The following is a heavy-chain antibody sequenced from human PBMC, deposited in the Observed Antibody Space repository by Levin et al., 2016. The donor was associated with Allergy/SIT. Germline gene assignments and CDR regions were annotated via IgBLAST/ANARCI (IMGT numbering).Heavy chain of an antibody. D-gene: IGHD3-22*01. CDR1: GYTLTELS. Sequence: ASVKVSCKVSGYTLTELSMHWVRQAPGKGLEWMGGFDPEDGETIYAQKFQGRVTMTEDTSTDTAYMELSSLRSEDTAVYYCATDTYYDSSGYGTLGLWGQGTLVTVSS. J-gene: IGHJ4*02. CDR2: FDPEDGET. V-gene: IGHV1-24*01. CDR3: ATDTYYDSSGYGTLGL.